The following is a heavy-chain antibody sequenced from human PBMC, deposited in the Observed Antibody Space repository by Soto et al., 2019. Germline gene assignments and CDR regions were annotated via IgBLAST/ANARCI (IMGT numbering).Heavy chain of an antibody. CDR2: TNQDGSEK. CDR3: AGGVGDAV. Sequence: EEQLVESGGGLVQPGGSLRLSCAVSGFTFRRDWMNWVRQAPGKGLEWVAHTNQDGSEKYYVDSVKGRFTIFRDNAKNSLNLQMNSLGAEGTAVYYCAGGVGDAVWGQGTLVTVSS. CDR1: GFTFRRDW. V-gene: IGHV3-7*04. J-gene: IGHJ4*02. D-gene: IGHD1-26*01.